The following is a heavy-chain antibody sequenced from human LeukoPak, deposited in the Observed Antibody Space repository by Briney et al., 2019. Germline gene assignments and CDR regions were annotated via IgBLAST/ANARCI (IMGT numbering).Heavy chain of an antibody. J-gene: IGHJ4*02. CDR1: GFTFSSYG. CDR2: IEYDGSDK. Sequence: PGGSLRLSCAASGFTFSSYGMHWVRQTPGKGLEWVAFIEYDGSDKFYADFLKGRFTISRDNSKNTLYLQMSSLRADDTAVYYCTITPSSGLDYWGQGTLVTVSS. CDR3: TITPSSGLDY. D-gene: IGHD6-19*01. V-gene: IGHV3-30*02.